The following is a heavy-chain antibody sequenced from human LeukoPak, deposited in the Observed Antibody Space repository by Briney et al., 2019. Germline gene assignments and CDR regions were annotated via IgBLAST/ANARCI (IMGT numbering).Heavy chain of an antibody. CDR1: GFTFSNAW. J-gene: IGHJ5*02. CDR2: INHSGST. Sequence: GSLRLSCAASGFTFSNAWMNWVRQTPGKGLEWIGEINHSGSTNYNPSLKSRVTISVDTSKNQFSLKLSSVTAADTAVYYCARGCIYYYGSGSYYPSNWFDPWGQGTLVTVSS. D-gene: IGHD3-10*01. V-gene: IGHV4-34*01. CDR3: ARGCIYYYGSGSYYPSNWFDP.